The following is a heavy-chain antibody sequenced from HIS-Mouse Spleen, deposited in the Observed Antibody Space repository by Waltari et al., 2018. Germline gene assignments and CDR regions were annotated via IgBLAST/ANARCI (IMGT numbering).Heavy chain of an antibody. CDR2: ICYSGST. V-gene: IGHV4-39*07. D-gene: IGHD6-13*01. J-gene: IGHJ2*01. Sequence: QLQLQESGPGLVKPSETLSLTCTVSGGSISSSSYYWGWIRQPPGKGLEWIGSICYSGSTCYNTALKSRVTISADTSKIQFSLKLSAVTAADTAVYYCAREIPYSSSWYDWYFDLWGRGTLVTVSS. CDR1: GGSISSSSYY. CDR3: AREIPYSSSWYDWYFDL.